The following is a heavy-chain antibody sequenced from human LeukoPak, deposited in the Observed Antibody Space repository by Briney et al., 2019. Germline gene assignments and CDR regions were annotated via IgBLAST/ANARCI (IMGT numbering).Heavy chain of an antibody. J-gene: IGHJ3*02. CDR2: IYPGDSDT. Sequence: GESLKISCKGSGYSFTSYWIGWVRQMPGKGLEWMGIIYPGDSDTRYSPSFQGQVTISADKSISTAYLQWSSLKASDTAMYYCARTYYYDSSGYHPDAFDIWGQGTMVTVSS. CDR3: ARTYYYDSSGYHPDAFDI. CDR1: GYSFTSYW. V-gene: IGHV5-51*01. D-gene: IGHD3-22*01.